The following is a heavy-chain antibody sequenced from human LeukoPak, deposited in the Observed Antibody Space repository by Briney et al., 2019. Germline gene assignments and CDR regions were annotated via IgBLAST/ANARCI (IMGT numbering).Heavy chain of an antibody. CDR1: GFTFSSYS. CDR2: ICSSSSYI. Sequence: PGGSLRLSCAASGFTFSSYSMNWVRQAPGKGLGWVSSICSSSSYIYYADSVKGRFTISRDNAKNSLYLQMNSLRAEDTAVYYCARGYDFWSGETVPWDYYMDVWGKGTTVTVSS. CDR3: ARGYDFWSGETVPWDYYMDV. V-gene: IGHV3-21*01. J-gene: IGHJ6*03. D-gene: IGHD3-3*01.